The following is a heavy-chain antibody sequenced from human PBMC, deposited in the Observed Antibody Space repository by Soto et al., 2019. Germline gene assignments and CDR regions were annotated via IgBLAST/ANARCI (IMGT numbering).Heavy chain of an antibody. V-gene: IGHV1-2*02. CDR3: ARRLGLLVTPIPGY. D-gene: IGHD2-21*02. J-gene: IGHJ4*02. CDR1: GYTFTGYH. Sequence: ASVKVSCKASGYTFTGYHMHWVRQAPGQGLEWMGWINPNSGVTIYAQKFQGRVIMTRETPITTAYMELSRLTSDDTAVYYCARRLGLLVTPIPGYWGQGTLVTVSS. CDR2: INPNSGVT.